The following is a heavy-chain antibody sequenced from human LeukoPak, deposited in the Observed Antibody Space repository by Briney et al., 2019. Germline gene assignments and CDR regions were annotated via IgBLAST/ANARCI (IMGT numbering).Heavy chain of an antibody. CDR3: ARAPRSGDYGDY. V-gene: IGHV1-18*01. CDR2: ISAYNGNT. D-gene: IGHD4-17*01. CDR1: GYTFTSYG. Sequence: ASVKVSCTASGYTFTSYGISRVRQAPGQGLEWMGWISAYNGNTNYAQKLQGRVTMTTDTSTSTAYMELRSLRSDDTAVYYCARAPRSGDYGDYWGQGTLVTVSS. J-gene: IGHJ4*02.